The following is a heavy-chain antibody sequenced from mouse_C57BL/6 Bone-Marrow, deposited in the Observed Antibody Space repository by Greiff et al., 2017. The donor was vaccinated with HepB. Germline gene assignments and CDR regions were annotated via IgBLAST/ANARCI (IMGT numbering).Heavy chain of an antibody. CDR2: IYPGDGDT. V-gene: IGHV1-82*01. J-gene: IGHJ2*01. D-gene: IGHD2-4*01. CDR1: GYAFSSSW. Sequence: QVQLQQSGPELVKPGASVKISCKASGYAFSSSWMNWVKQRPGKGLEWIGRIYPGDGDTNYNGKFKGKATLTADKSSSTAYMQLSSLTSEDSAVYFSARGMITTLFDYWGQGTTLTVSS. CDR3: ARGMITTLFDY.